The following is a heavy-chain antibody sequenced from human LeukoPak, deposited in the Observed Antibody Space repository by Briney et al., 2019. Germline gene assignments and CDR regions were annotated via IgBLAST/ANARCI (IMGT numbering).Heavy chain of an antibody. CDR3: ARMEVGSSQFDY. J-gene: IGHJ4*02. Sequence: SETLSLTCTVSGYSISSGYYWGWIRQPPGMGLEWIGSIYHSGSTYYNPSLKSRVTISVDTSKNQFSLKLSSVTAADTAVYYCARMEVGSSQFDYWGQGTLVTVSS. CDR1: GYSISSGYY. D-gene: IGHD6-13*01. V-gene: IGHV4-38-2*02. CDR2: IYHSGST.